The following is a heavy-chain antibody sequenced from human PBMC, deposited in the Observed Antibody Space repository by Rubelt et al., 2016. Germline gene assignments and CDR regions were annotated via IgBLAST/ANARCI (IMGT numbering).Heavy chain of an antibody. D-gene: IGHD3-10*01. J-gene: IGHJ4*01. CDR3: AKHDGSGTYYSRRLHY. Sequence: GFTFSSYGMHWVRQAPGKGLEWVAVISYDGSNKYYADSVKGRFTISRDNSKNTVFVQMNSLRVEDTAFYYCAKHDGSGTYYSRRLHYWGQGVLVIVSS. V-gene: IGHV3-30*18. CDR2: ISYDGSNK. CDR1: GFTFSSYG.